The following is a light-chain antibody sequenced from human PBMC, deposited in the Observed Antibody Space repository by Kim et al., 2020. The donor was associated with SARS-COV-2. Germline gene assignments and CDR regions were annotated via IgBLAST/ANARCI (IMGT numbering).Light chain of an antibody. Sequence: SYELTQPPSVSVSPGQTASITCSGDKLGDKYACWYQQKPGQSPVLVIYQDSKRPSGIAERFSGSNSGNTATLTISGTQAMDEDDYYCQAWDSSTWV. CDR3: QAWDSSTWV. CDR1: KLGDKY. CDR2: QDS. J-gene: IGLJ3*02. V-gene: IGLV3-1*01.